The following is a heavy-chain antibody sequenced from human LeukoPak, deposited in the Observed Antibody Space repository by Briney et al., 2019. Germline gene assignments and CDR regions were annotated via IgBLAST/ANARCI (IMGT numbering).Heavy chain of an antibody. CDR3: ARDDSSYGYNRSYIFDY. CDR1: GFTFSSYA. J-gene: IGHJ4*02. V-gene: IGHV3-30-3*01. D-gene: IGHD5-24*01. CDR2: ISYDGSNK. Sequence: GGSLRLSCAASGFTFSSYAMHWVRQAPGKGLEWVAVISYDGSNKYYADSVKGRFTISRDNSKNTLYLQMNSLRAEDTAVYYCARDDSSYGYNRSYIFDYWGQGTLVTVSS.